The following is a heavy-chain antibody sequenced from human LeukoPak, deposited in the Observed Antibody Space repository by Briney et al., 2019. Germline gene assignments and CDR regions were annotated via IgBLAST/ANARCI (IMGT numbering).Heavy chain of an antibody. D-gene: IGHD6-19*01. CDR2: ISYSRSS. Sequence: SETLSLTCTVSGASITTYYWSWIRQSPGKGLEWIGYISYSRSSNYNPPLKSRVTISVDTSKNQFSLKLTSVTAADTAVYYCTRGERLGLDSWGQGTLVTVSS. V-gene: IGHV4-59*01. CDR1: GASITTYY. CDR3: TRGERLGLDS. J-gene: IGHJ4*02.